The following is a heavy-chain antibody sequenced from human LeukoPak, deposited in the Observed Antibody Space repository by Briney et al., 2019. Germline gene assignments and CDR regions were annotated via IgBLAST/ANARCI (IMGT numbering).Heavy chain of an antibody. D-gene: IGHD6-13*01. V-gene: IGHV1-18*01. CDR2: ISAYNGNT. CDR1: GYTFTSYG. Sequence: ASVTVSCKASGYTFTSYGISGVRQAPGQGVEWVGWISAYNGNTNYAQKLQGRVTMTTDTSTSTAYMELRSLTSDDTAVYYCARVRGIAAAPTSWGQRTLVTVSS. J-gene: IGHJ5*02. CDR3: ARVRGIAAAPTS.